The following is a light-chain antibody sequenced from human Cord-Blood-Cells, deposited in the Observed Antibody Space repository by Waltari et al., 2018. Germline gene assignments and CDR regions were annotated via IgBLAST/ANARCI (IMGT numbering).Light chain of an antibody. J-gene: IGLJ3*02. CDR3: CSYAGSSTWV. CDR1: SSDVGSYNL. Sequence: QSALTQPASVSGSPGQSITISCTGTSSDVGSYNLVSWYQPHPGKAPKLMIYEGSKRPSGVSDPFAGSESGNTASLTISGLQAEDEADYYCCSYAGSSTWVFGGGTKLTVL. CDR2: EGS. V-gene: IGLV2-23*01.